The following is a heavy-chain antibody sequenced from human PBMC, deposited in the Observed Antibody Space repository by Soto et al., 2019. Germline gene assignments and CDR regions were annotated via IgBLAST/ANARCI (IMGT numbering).Heavy chain of an antibody. D-gene: IGHD2-15*01. CDR2: IIGSGGST. CDR1: GFTFSSYA. Sequence: EVQLLESGGGLVQPGGSLRLSCAASGFTFSSYAMSWVRQAPGKGLEWVSAIIGSGGSTYYADSVKGRFTISRDNSKNTLYLQMNSLRAEDTAVYYCAKRKDIVVVVAATWFDPWGQGTLVTVSS. CDR3: AKRKDIVVVVAATWFDP. J-gene: IGHJ5*02. V-gene: IGHV3-23*01.